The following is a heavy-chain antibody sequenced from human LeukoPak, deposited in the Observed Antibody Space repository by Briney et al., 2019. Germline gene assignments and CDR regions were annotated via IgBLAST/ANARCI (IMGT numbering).Heavy chain of an antibody. Sequence: GGTLRLSCAASGFTFSSYGMSWVRQAPGKGLEWVSGISGSGGSTYYADSVKGRFTISRDNSKNTLYLQMNSLRAEDTAVYYCAKPYYYDSISFDYWGQGTLVTVSS. J-gene: IGHJ4*02. CDR1: GFTFSSYG. CDR2: ISGSGGST. CDR3: AKPYYYDSISFDY. D-gene: IGHD3-22*01. V-gene: IGHV3-23*01.